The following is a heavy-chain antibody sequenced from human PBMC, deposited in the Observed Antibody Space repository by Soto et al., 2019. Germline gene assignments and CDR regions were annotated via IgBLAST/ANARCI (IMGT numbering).Heavy chain of an antibody. D-gene: IGHD2-2*01. CDR3: ARVVPGAEAWFGP. CDR1: GYTFSNYG. V-gene: IGHV1-18*01. CDR2: ISLYSDGT. Sequence: ASVKVTCKTSGYTFSNYGITWVRQAPGQPLEWLGWISLYSDGTNYAQKFQGRVSMTTDTSTTTAYMELRSLRSDDTAAYYCARVVPGAEAWFGPWGQGTLVTVSS. J-gene: IGHJ5*02.